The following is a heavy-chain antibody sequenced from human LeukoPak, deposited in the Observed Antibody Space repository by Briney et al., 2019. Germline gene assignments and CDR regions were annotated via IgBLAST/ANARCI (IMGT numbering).Heavy chain of an antibody. Sequence: PSETLSLTCTVSGGSMSSYYWSWIRQPPGKGLEWIGYIYCSGSTNYNPSLKSRVTISVDTSKNQFSLKLSSVTAADTAVYYCARQTGYYDSSGYHKPSNFDYWGQGTLVTVSS. CDR2: IYCSGST. CDR1: GGSMSSYY. V-gene: IGHV4-59*08. D-gene: IGHD3-22*01. J-gene: IGHJ4*02. CDR3: ARQTGYYDSSGYHKPSNFDY.